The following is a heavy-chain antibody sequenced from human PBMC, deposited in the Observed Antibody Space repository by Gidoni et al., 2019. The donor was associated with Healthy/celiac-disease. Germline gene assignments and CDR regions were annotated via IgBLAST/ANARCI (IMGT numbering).Heavy chain of an antibody. D-gene: IGHD3-22*01. CDR3: AKDYYDSSGYPSPLYYYMDV. J-gene: IGHJ6*03. V-gene: IGHV3-23*01. CDR2: ISGSGGVT. Sequence: EVQLLESGGDLVQPGGSLRLSCAASGFPFSSYAMCWVRQAPGKGLEWVSTISGSGGVTYYADSVKGRFTISRDNSKNTLYLQMNSLRAEDTAVYFCAKDYYDSSGYPSPLYYYMDVWGKGTTVTVSS. CDR1: GFPFSSYA.